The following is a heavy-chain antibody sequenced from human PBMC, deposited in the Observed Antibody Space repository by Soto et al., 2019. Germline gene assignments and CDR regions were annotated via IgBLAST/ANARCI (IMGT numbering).Heavy chain of an antibody. CDR1: GGTFSSYT. CDR3: ARDRDIYSCYDFAAFDI. Sequence: QVQLVQSGAEVKKPGSSVKVSCKASGGTFSSYTISWVRQAPGQGLEWMGRIIPILGIANYAQKFQGRVTITADKSTSTAYMELSSLRSEDTAVYYCARDRDIYSCYDFAAFDIWGQGTMVTVSS. CDR2: IIPILGIA. V-gene: IGHV1-69*08. J-gene: IGHJ3*02. D-gene: IGHD5-12*01.